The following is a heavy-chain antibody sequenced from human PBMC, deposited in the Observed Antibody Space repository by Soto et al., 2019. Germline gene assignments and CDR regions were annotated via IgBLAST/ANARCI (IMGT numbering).Heavy chain of an antibody. D-gene: IGHD7-27*01. CDR1: GDSVSSNSAA. J-gene: IGHJ6*03. CDR3: ARGLTGDGGYYYYYYMDV. V-gene: IGHV6-1*01. CDR2: TYYRSKWYN. Sequence: KQSQTLSLTCAISGDSVSSNSAAWNWIRQSPSRGLEWLGRTYYRSKWYNDYAVSVKSRITINPDTSKNQFSLQLNSVTPEDTAVYYCARGLTGDGGYYYYYYMDVWGKGTTVTVSS.